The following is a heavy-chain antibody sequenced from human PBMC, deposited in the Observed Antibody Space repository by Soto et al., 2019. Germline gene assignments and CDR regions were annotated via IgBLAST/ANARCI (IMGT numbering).Heavy chain of an antibody. CDR2: IYHSGST. CDR3: ARAYDFWNGYYSAQYYFDF. J-gene: IGHJ4*02. Sequence: SETLSLTCAVSGGSISSGGYSWSWIRQPPGKGLEWIGYIYHSGSTYYNPSLKSRIVISVDTSKNQFSLKLISVTAADTAVYYCARAYDFWNGYYSAQYYFDFWGQGTLVTVSS. CDR1: GGSISSGGYS. V-gene: IGHV4-30-2*05. D-gene: IGHD3-3*01.